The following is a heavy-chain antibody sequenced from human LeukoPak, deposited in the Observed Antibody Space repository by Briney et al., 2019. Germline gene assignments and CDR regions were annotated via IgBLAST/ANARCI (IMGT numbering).Heavy chain of an antibody. Sequence: GGSLRLSCAAFGFTVSRNYMSWVRQAPGKGLEWVSIIYSGGNTYFADSVKGRFTISRDNSKNTVYLQMNSLRAEDTAVYYCARDSRAVGNWNGMDVWGQGTTVTVSS. D-gene: IGHD6-19*01. CDR3: ARDSRAVGNWNGMDV. CDR1: GFTVSRNY. CDR2: IYSGGNT. J-gene: IGHJ6*02. V-gene: IGHV3-66*01.